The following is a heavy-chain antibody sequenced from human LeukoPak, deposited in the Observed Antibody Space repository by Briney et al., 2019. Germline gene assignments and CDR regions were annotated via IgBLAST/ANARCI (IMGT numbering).Heavy chain of an antibody. CDR1: GFTFSSYW. J-gene: IGHJ6*02. V-gene: IGHV3-74*01. D-gene: IGHD3-9*01. CDR3: ARAAPYYDILTGYYHYYYYGMDV. CDR2: INSDGSST. Sequence: PGGSLRLSCAASGFTFSSYWMHWVRQAPGKGLVWVSRINSDGSSTSYADSVKGRFTISRDNAKNTLYLQMNSLRAEDTAVHYCARAAPYYDILTGYYHYYYYGMDVWGQGTTVTVSS.